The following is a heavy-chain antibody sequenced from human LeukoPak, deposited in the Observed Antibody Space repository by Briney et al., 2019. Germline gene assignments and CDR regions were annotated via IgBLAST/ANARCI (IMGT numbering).Heavy chain of an antibody. J-gene: IGHJ4*02. D-gene: IGHD6-19*01. CDR2: ISAYNGNT. Sequence: ASVKVSCTASGYTFTSYGISWVRQAPGQGLEWMGWISAYNGNTNYAQKLQGRVTMTTDTSTSTAYMELRSLGSDDTAVYYCARDGYSSGWYVLDYWGQGTLVTVSS. V-gene: IGHV1-18*01. CDR3: ARDGYSSGWYVLDY. CDR1: GYTFTSYG.